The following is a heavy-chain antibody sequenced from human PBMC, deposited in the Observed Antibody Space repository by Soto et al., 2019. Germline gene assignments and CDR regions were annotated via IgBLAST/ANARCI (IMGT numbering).Heavy chain of an antibody. V-gene: IGHV3-23*01. CDR3: AKYSGSYVYFDY. J-gene: IGHJ4*02. CDR2: ISGNGGST. Sequence: GGSLRLSCAASGFSLSIYAMSWVRQAPGKGLEWVSGISGNGGSTYYASSVKGRFTISRDLLKNPLYLHIDRRRAEDTAIYYCAKYSGSYVYFDYWGQGTPVTVSS. CDR1: GFSLSIYA. D-gene: IGHD1-26*01.